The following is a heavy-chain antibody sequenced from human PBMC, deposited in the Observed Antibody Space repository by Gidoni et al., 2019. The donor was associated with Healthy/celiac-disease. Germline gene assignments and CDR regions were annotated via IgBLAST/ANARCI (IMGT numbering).Heavy chain of an antibody. Sequence: QLQLQESGPGLVKPSETLSLTCTVSGGSISSRSYYWGWIRQPPGKGLEWIGSIYYSGSTYYNPSLKSRVTISVDTSKNQFSLKLSSVTAADTAVYYCARRYGSGWYYYYGMDVWGQGTTVTVSS. J-gene: IGHJ6*02. CDR2: IYYSGST. V-gene: IGHV4-39*01. CDR3: ARRYGSGWYYYYGMDV. CDR1: GGSISSRSYY. D-gene: IGHD6-19*01.